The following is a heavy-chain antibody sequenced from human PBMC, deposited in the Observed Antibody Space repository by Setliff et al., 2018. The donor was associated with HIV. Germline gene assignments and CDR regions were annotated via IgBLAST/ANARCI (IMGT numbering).Heavy chain of an antibody. CDR2: IIPIFGTA. CDR1: GGTFSSYA. V-gene: IGHV1-69*06. CDR3: SIDVIGGWLRPMPDY. J-gene: IGHJ4*02. D-gene: IGHD5-12*01. Sequence: ASVKVSCKASGGTFSSYAITWVRQAPGQGLEWMGGIIPIFGTANYAQKFQGRVTIIADKATSTAYMELSGLRSEDTAVYYCSIDVIGGWLRPMPDYWGPGTLVTVSS.